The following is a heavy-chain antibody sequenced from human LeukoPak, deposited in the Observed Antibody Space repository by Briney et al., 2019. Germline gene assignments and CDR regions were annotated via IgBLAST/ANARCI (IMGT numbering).Heavy chain of an antibody. CDR1: GGSISSTRYY. J-gene: IGHJ4*02. CDR2: IFYVGST. CDR3: ARHSVTAMRFGFDS. Sequence: SETLSLTCTVSGGSISSTRYYWGWIRQPPGKELEWIGTIFYVGSTYYNPSLKSRVTSAVDTSKTQFSLKLTSVTAADTAFYYCARHSVTAMRFGFDSWGQGTLVTVSS. V-gene: IGHV4-39*01. D-gene: IGHD2-21*02.